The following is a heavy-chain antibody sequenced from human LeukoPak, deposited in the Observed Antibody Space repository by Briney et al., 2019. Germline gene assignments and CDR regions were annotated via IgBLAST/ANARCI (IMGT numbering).Heavy chain of an antibody. D-gene: IGHD1-1*01. J-gene: IGHJ3*02. V-gene: IGHV3-30-3*01. CDR1: GFAFSFYA. CDR2: ISPDGAIK. Sequence: PPGTSLRLSCAASGFAFSFYAMHWVRQAPGKGLEWVSVISPDGAIKFYADSVKGRFTISRDNFKSMLDLQMNSLGPEDTAVYYCVREIGTKTAFDIWGHGTMVTVSS. CDR3: VREIGTKTAFDI.